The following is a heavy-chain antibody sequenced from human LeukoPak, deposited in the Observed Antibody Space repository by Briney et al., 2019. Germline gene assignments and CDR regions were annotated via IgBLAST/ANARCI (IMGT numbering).Heavy chain of an antibody. J-gene: IGHJ4*02. CDR3: AKGAGIAVAVGLHY. CDR2: ISGSSGST. Sequence: GGSLRLSCAASGFTFSSYAMSWVRQAPGKGLEWVSAISGSSGSTYYADSVKGRFTISRDNSKNTLYLQMNSLRAEDTAVYYCAKGAGIAVAVGLHYWGQGTLVTVSS. V-gene: IGHV3-23*01. CDR1: GFTFSSYA. D-gene: IGHD6-19*01.